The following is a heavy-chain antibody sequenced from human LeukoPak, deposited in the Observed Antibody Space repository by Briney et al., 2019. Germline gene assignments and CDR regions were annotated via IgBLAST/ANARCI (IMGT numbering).Heavy chain of an antibody. V-gene: IGHV3-30*18. CDR3: AKIVGATGGYFDY. J-gene: IGHJ4*02. D-gene: IGHD1-26*01. CDR1: GFTFSSYG. Sequence: GGSLRLSCAASGFTFSSYGMHWVRQAPGKGLEWVAVISYDGSNKYYADSVKGRLTISRDNSKNTLYLQMNSLRAEDTAVYYCAKIVGATGGYFDYWGQGTLVTVSS. CDR2: ISYDGSNK.